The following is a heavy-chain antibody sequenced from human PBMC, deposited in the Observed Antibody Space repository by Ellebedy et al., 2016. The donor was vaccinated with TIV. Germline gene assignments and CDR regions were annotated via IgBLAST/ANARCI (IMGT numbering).Heavy chain of an antibody. Sequence: GESLKISCAASGFTFSSYAMSWVRQAPGKGLEWVSAISGSGGSTYYADSVKGRFTISRDNSKNTLYLQMNSLRAEDTAVYYCAKLHGNRLPYGMDVWGQGTTVTVSS. D-gene: IGHD1-14*01. CDR3: AKLHGNRLPYGMDV. J-gene: IGHJ6*02. CDR2: ISGSGGST. CDR1: GFTFSSYA. V-gene: IGHV3-23*01.